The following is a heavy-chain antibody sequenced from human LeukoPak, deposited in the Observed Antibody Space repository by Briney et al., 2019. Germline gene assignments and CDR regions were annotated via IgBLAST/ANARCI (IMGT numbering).Heavy chain of an antibody. Sequence: SVKGSCKASAGAFSSYAISWVQQAPGQGLEWMGVSIPIFVTANYAQKFQGRVTITADESTSTAYMELSSLRSEDTAVYYCARETAGPEYNYYYYYMDVWGKGTTVTVSS. CDR3: ARETAGPEYNYYYYYMDV. D-gene: IGHD2/OR15-2a*01. CDR1: AGAFSSYA. CDR2: SIPIFVTA. V-gene: IGHV1-69*13. J-gene: IGHJ6*03.